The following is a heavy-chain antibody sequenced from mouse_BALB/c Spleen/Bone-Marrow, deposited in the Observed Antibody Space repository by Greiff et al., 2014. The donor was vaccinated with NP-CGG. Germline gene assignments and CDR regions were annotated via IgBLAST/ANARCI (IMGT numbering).Heavy chain of an antibody. CDR2: INPGSGGT. Sequence: LQESGAKLVRPGTSVKVSCKASGYAFTNYLIEWFKQRPGQGLEWIGVINPGSGGTNFNEKFRGKATLTADKSSSTAYMQFNSLTSDDSAVYFCAREGYYGLDYWGQGTTLTVSS. CDR3: AREGYYGLDY. CDR1: GYAFTNYL. D-gene: IGHD2-1*01. V-gene: IGHV1-54*03. J-gene: IGHJ2*01.